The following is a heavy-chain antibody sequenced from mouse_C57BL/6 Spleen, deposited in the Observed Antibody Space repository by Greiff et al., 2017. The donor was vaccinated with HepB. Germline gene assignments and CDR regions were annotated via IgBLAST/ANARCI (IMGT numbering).Heavy chain of an antibody. J-gene: IGHJ4*01. D-gene: IGHD1-1*01. CDR1: GYTFTSYW. Sequence: QVQLKQPGAELVKPGASVKLSCKASGYTFTSYWMHWVKQRPGQGLEWIGMIHPNSGSTNYNEKFKSKATLTVDKSSSTAYMQLSSLTSEDSAVYYCARPGSSYAMDYWGQGTSVTVSS. V-gene: IGHV1-64*01. CDR2: IHPNSGST. CDR3: ARPGSSYAMDY.